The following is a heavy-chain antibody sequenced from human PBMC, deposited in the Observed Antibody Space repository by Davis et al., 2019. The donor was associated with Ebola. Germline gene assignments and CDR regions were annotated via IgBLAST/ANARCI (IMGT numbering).Heavy chain of an antibody. V-gene: IGHV4-34*01. CDR3: ARRGFIYDFWSGYAQDV. D-gene: IGHD3-3*01. CDR2: INHSGST. J-gene: IGHJ6*02. Sequence: PSETLSLTCAVYGGSFSGYYWSWIRQPPGKGLEWIGEINHSGSTNYNPSLKSRVTISVDTSKNQFSLKLSSVTAADTAVYYCARRGFIYDFWSGYAQDVWGQGTTVTVSS. CDR1: GGSFSGYY.